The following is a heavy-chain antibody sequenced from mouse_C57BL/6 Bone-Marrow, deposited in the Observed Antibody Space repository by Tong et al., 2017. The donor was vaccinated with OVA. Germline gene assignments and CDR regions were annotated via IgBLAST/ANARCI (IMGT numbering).Heavy chain of an antibody. D-gene: IGHD1-1*02. CDR3: ARPDYGPWFAY. J-gene: IGHJ3*01. V-gene: IGHV5-2*01. CDR2: ISNGGGST. Sequence: EVQLQESGGGLVQPGESLKLSRESNEYEFPSHDMSWVRKTPEKRLEWVAYISNGGGSTYYPDTVKGRFTISRDNTKKTLYLQMSSLRSEDTALYYCARPDYGPWFAYWGQGTLVTVSA. CDR1: EYEFPSHD.